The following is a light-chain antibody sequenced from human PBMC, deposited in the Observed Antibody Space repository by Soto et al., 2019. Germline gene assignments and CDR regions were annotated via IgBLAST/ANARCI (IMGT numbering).Light chain of an antibody. CDR3: RSYTSSNTLV. J-gene: IGLJ1*01. Sequence: QSALTQPASVSGSPGQSITISCTGTSSDVGGYNYVSWYQQHPGKAPKLMIYDVNNRPSGVSNRFSGSKSGNTASLTISGLQAEDEADYYCRSYTSSNTLVFGTGTKVTVL. CDR1: SSDVGGYNY. CDR2: DVN. V-gene: IGLV2-14*01.